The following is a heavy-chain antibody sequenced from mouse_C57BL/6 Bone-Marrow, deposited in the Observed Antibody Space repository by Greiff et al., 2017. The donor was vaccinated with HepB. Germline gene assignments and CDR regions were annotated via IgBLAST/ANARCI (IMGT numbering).Heavy chain of an antibody. Sequence: EVKLQESGPGLVKPSQSLSLTCSVTGYSITSGYYWNWIRQFPGNKLEWMGYISYDGSNNYNPSLKNRISITRDTSKNQFFLKLNSVTTEDTATYYCARDSYYGSSHWYFDVWGTGTTVTVSS. V-gene: IGHV3-6*01. J-gene: IGHJ1*03. CDR3: ARDSYYGSSHWYFDV. CDR2: ISYDGSN. CDR1: GYSITSGYY. D-gene: IGHD1-1*01.